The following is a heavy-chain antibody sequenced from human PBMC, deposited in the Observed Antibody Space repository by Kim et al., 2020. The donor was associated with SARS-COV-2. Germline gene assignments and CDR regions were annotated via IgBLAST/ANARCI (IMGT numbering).Heavy chain of an antibody. V-gene: IGHV3-33*06. J-gene: IGHJ4*02. D-gene: IGHD6-6*01. CDR2: IWYDGSNK. Sequence: GGSLRLSCAASGFTFSSYAMHWVRQAPGKGLEWVAVIWYDGSNKYYADSVKGRFTISRDNSKNTLYLQMNSLRAEDTAVYYCAKLELYSSSTLHFDYWGQGTLVTVSS. CDR3: AKLELYSSSTLHFDY. CDR1: GFTFSSYA.